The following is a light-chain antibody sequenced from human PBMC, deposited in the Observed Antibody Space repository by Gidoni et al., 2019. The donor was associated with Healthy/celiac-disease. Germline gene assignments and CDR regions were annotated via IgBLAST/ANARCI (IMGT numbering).Light chain of an antibody. CDR3: QQTYSTPT. J-gene: IGKJ4*01. CDR2: AAS. V-gene: IGKV1-39*01. Sequence: DIQMTQSPSSLSASVGDRVTITCRASQSISTYLSWYQQKPGRAPNLLIYAASSLQSGFPSRFSGSGSGTDFTLTISSLQPEDFATFYCQQTYSTPTFGGGTKVEI. CDR1: QSISTY.